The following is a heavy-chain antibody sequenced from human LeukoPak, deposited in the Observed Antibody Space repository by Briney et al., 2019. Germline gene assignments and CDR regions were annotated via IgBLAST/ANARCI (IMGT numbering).Heavy chain of an antibody. V-gene: IGHV4-39*01. CDR1: GVSISSSNSY. CDR2: IYYTGNT. J-gene: IGHJ4*02. Sequence: SETLSLTCSVSGVSISSSNSYWGWIRQPPWKGLEWIGSIYYTGNTYYNASVKSQVSISIDTSKNQFSLRLTSVTAADTVVYFCARQTGSGLLLLPGGQGTLVTVSS. CDR3: ARQTGSGLLLLP. D-gene: IGHD3/OR15-3a*01.